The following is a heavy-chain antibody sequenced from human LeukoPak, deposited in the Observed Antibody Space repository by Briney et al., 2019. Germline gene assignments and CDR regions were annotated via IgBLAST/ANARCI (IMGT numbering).Heavy chain of an antibody. CDR1: GFTLSSYA. D-gene: IGHD3-10*01. V-gene: IGHV3-30-3*01. Sequence: GGSLRLSCAASGFTLSSYAMHWVRQAPGKGLEWVAVISYDGSNKYYADSVKGRFTISRDNSKSTLYLQMNSLRAEDTTVYYCARDFGPNAFDIWGQGTMVTVSS. CDR3: ARDFGPNAFDI. J-gene: IGHJ3*02. CDR2: ISYDGSNK.